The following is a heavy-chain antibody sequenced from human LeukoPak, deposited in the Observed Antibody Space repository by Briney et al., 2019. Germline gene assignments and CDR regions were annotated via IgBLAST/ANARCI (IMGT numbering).Heavy chain of an antibody. CDR3: ARGLVVTATPKLLYGMDV. D-gene: IGHD2-15*01. Sequence: SETLSLTCAVYGGSFSGYYWSWIRQPPGKGLEWIGEIDHSGGTNYNPSLKSRVTISVDTSRNQFSLKLSSVTAADTAVYYCARGLVVTATPKLLYGMDVWGQGTTVTVSS. J-gene: IGHJ6*02. CDR1: GGSFSGYY. V-gene: IGHV4-34*01. CDR2: IDHSGGT.